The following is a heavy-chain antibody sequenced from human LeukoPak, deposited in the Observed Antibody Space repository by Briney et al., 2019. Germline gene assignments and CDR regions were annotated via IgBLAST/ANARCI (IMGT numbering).Heavy chain of an antibody. CDR1: GYTFTGYY. V-gene: IGHV1-2*02. CDR3: ARSPHYYDSSGPIDY. J-gene: IGHJ4*02. D-gene: IGHD3-22*01. Sequence: GASVKVSCKASGYTFTGYYMHWVRQAPGQGLEWMGWINPNSGGTNYAQKFQGRVTMTRDTSISTAYMELSRLRSDDTAVYYCARSPHYYDSSGPIDYWGQETLVTVSS. CDR2: INPNSGGT.